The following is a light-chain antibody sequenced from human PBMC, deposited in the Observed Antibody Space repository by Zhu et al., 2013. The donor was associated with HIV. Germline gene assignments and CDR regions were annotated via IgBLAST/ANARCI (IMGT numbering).Light chain of an antibody. J-gene: IGKJ3*01. Sequence: EVVMTQSPATLSVSPGERVTLSCRANQTVTTDLTWYQQKPGQAPRLLIYQASTRATGVPARFSGSGTGPDFTLTISRLEPEDFAVYYCQQYGDSPPITFGPGTKVDIK. CDR2: QAS. CDR1: QTVTTD. V-gene: IGKV3-15*01. CDR3: QQYGDSPPIT.